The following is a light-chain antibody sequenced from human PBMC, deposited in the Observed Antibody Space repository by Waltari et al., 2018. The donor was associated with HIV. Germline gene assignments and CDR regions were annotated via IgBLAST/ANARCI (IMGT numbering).Light chain of an antibody. CDR1: GSSVGRRP. CDR3: AAWDDSLNGHVL. Sequence: SVRTLPPQAAGTPVQRVTFTISGTGSSVGRRPVDCYQKLPGTAPSLLIYNNNQRPSGVPDRFSGSKSGTSASLAISGLQSEDEADYYCAAWDDSLNGHVLFGGGTKLTVL. J-gene: IGLJ2*01. V-gene: IGLV1-44*01. CDR2: NNN.